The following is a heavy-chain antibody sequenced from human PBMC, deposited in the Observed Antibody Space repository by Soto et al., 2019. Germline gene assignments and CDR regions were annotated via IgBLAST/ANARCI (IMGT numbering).Heavy chain of an antibody. CDR3: AKQPYTPVDYGDYDVGQRDY. CDR2: ISGSGGST. J-gene: IGHJ4*02. V-gene: IGHV3-23*01. Sequence: GGSPRLSCAASGFTFSSYAMSWVRQAPGKGLEWVSAISGSGGSTYYADSVKGRFTISRDNSKNTLYLQMNSLRAEDTAVYYCAKQPYTPVDYGDYDVGQRDYWGQGTLVTVSS. CDR1: GFTFSSYA. D-gene: IGHD4-17*01.